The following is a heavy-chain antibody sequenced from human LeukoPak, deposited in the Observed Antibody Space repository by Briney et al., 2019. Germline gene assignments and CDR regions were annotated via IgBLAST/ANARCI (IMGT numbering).Heavy chain of an antibody. CDR3: AEDIGGDSGYIIYHYYHYGLDV. Sequence: PGGSLRLSCAASGLTFNNYAMSWVRQPPGKGLEWVSVVSGRGDNTYYADSVRGRFTISRDNSKNTLYLHMNSLRAEDTAVYYCAEDIGGDSGYIIYHYYHYGLDVWGQGTTVTVFS. CDR1: GLTFNNYA. V-gene: IGHV3-23*01. J-gene: IGHJ6*02. CDR2: VSGRGDNT. D-gene: IGHD5-12*01.